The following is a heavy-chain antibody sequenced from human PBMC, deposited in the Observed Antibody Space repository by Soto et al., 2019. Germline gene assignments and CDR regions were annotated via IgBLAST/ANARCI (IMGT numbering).Heavy chain of an antibody. CDR1: GDTFSFYT. D-gene: IGHD3-10*01. CDR2: INPILSMS. Sequence: SVKVSCKASGDTFSFYTINWVRQVPGLGLEWVGRINPILSMSNYAQKFQGRVTMTADKSTNTAYMELRSLRSEDTAMYFCATSYGSGYRSSDSLGQGALVTVSS. V-gene: IGHV1-69*02. CDR3: ATSYGSGYRSSDS. J-gene: IGHJ4*02.